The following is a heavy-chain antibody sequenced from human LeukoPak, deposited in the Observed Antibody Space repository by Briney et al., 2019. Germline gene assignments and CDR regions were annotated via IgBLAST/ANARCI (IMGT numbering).Heavy chain of an antibody. Sequence: GASVKVSCKASGGTFSSYAISWVRQAPGQGLEWMGRIIPILGIANYAQKFQGRVTMTRDTSISTAYMELSRLRSDDTAVYYCARAGLLEWLPYFDYWGQGTLVTVSS. D-gene: IGHD3-3*01. CDR1: GGTFSSYA. CDR2: IIPILGIA. CDR3: ARAGLLEWLPYFDY. V-gene: IGHV1-69*04. J-gene: IGHJ4*02.